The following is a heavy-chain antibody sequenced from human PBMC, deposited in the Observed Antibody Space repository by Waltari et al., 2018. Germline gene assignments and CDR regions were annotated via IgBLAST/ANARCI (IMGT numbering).Heavy chain of an antibody. CDR2: MKSKTDGGTT. CDR3: TTTSFVEQQLVLGWDY. CDR1: GFTFSNAW. J-gene: IGHJ4*02. D-gene: IGHD6-13*01. Sequence: EVQLVESGGGLVKPGGSLRVSCAASGFTFSNAWMIWVRQAPGKGLGWVGRMKSKTDGGTTDYAAPVKGRFTISRDDSKNTLYLQMNSLKTEDTAVYYCTTTSFVEQQLVLGWDYWGQGTLVTVSS. V-gene: IGHV3-15*01.